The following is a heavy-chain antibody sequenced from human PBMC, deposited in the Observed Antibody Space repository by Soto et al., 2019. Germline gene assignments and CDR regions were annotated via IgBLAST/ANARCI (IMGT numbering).Heavy chain of an antibody. Sequence: GGSLRLSCTASGFTFGDYAMSWFRQAPGKGLEWVGFIRSKAYGGTTEYTASVKGRLTISRDDSKSMAYLQMNSLKTEDTAVYYCPRKADTAMVTGAFDTWGQGTMVTVSS. CDR3: PRKADTAMVTGAFDT. D-gene: IGHD5-18*01. V-gene: IGHV3-49*01. J-gene: IGHJ3*02. CDR2: IRSKAYGGTT. CDR1: GFTFGDYA.